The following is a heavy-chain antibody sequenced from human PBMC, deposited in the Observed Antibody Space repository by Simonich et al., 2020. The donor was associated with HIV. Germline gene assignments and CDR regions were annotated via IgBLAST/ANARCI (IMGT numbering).Heavy chain of an antibody. D-gene: IGHD3-3*01. CDR3: ARNNFWSGWLFDY. J-gene: IGHJ4*02. CDR1: GYSISRGYY. Sequence: QVQLQESGPGLVKPSETLSLTCAVSGYSISRGYYWGWIRQPPGKGLEWIGSIYHSGRTYYNPSLKSRITISVDTSKNQFSLKLSSVTAADTAVYYCARNNFWSGWLFDYWGQGTLVTVSS. V-gene: IGHV4-38-2*01. CDR2: IYHSGRT.